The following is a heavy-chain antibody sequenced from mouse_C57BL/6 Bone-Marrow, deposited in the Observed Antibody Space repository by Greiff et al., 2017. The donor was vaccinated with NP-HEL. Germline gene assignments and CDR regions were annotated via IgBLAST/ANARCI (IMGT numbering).Heavy chain of an antibody. V-gene: IGHV2-6-1*01. Sequence: VQGVESGPGLVAPSQSLSITCTVSGFSLTSYGVHWVRQPPGKGLEWLVVIWSDGSTTYNSALKSRLSISKDNSKSQVFLKMNSLQTDDTAMYYCARQGNYYYGSSYYAMDYWGQGTSVTVSS. CDR1: GFSLTSYG. D-gene: IGHD1-1*01. J-gene: IGHJ4*01. CDR2: IWSDGST. CDR3: ARQGNYYYGSSYYAMDY.